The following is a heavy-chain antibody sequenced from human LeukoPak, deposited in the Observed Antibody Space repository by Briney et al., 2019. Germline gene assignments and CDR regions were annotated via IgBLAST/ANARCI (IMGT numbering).Heavy chain of an antibody. CDR3: ARYSGTYYDY. V-gene: IGHV4-28*01. CDR2: IYNSGST. J-gene: IGHJ4*02. CDR1: GYSISSSNW. Sequence: SDTLSLTCAVSGYSISSSNWWGWIRQPPGKGLEWIGYIYNSGSTNHNPSLKSRVTMSVDTSKNQFSLRLSSVTAVDTAVYYCARYSGTYYDYWGQGTLVTVSS. D-gene: IGHD1-26*01.